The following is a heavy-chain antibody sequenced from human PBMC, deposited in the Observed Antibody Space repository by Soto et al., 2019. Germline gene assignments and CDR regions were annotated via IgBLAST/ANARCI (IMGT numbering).Heavy chain of an antibody. Sequence: QVQLQESGPGLVKPSETLSLTCTVSGGSISSYYWSWIRQPPGKGLEWIGYIYYSGSTNYNPSLTSRVTISVDTSKNQFSLKLSSVTAADTAVYYCARHVSSGSYSDYWGQGTLVTVSS. CDR1: GGSISSYY. D-gene: IGHD3-10*01. CDR3: ARHVSSGSYSDY. V-gene: IGHV4-59*08. CDR2: IYYSGST. J-gene: IGHJ4*02.